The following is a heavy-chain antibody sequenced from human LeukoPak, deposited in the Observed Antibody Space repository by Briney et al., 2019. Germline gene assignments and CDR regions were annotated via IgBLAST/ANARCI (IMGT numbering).Heavy chain of an antibody. D-gene: IGHD2-2*01. V-gene: IGHV3-7*01. J-gene: IGHJ4*02. CDR2: INQGGSEK. CDR3: ARDVTALDS. Sequence: QPGGSLRLSCAASGFTFSSYWMSWVRQAPKKGLEWVANINQGGSEKYYVDSVRGRFTISRDNAKNSLYLQMNSLRADDTAVHYCARDVTALDSWGQGTLVTVSS. CDR1: GFTFSSYW.